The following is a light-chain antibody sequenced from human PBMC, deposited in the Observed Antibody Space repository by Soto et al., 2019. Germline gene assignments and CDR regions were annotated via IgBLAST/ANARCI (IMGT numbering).Light chain of an antibody. J-gene: IGKJ2*01. CDR1: RSFAMSC. Sequence: EIVLTQSPVTRSLSPGDSSTRSCRPSRSFAMSCLCWYQQKTGKAPSLLIYAASTSATCIPDRFSGSGSATDVTLIISRLEPEDSAVYYGQQYDSSPPYTFGQGTKLEIK. CDR2: AAS. CDR3: QQYDSSPPYT. V-gene: IGKV3-20*01.